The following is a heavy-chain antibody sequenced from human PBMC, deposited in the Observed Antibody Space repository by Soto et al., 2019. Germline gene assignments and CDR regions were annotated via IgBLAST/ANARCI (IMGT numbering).Heavy chain of an antibody. J-gene: IGHJ4*02. Sequence: QVQLVQSGAEVKKPGASVKVSCKASGYTFNSYGISWVRQAPGQGLEWMGWISAYNGNTIYVQKVQGRVTMTTDTSPSTAYMELGSLRSDDQAVYYCARGGGNAARPVDYWGQGTLVTVSS. CDR2: ISAYNGNT. D-gene: IGHD2-15*01. V-gene: IGHV1-18*01. CDR3: ARGGGNAARPVDY. CDR1: GYTFNSYG.